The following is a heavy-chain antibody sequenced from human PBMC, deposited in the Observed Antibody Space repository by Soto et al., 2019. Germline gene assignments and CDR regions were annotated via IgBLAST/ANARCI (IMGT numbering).Heavy chain of an antibody. CDR1: GFSFSDYS. CDR3: ARGTYCGGDCIPSQISKGHFDL. Sequence: ESGGGVVQPGRSLRLSCAASGFSFSDYSMNWVRQAPGKGLEWVAVVSYDGSNKDYVGSVKGRFTISRDNPKTTVYLQMNGLRPEDTAEYYCARGTYCGGDCIPSQISKGHFDLWGRGTLVIVSS. CDR2: VSYDGSNK. D-gene: IGHD2-21*02. J-gene: IGHJ2*01. V-gene: IGHV3-30*03.